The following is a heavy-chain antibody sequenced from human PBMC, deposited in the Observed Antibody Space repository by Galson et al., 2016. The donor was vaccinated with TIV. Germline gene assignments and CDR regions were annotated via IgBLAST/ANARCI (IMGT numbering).Heavy chain of an antibody. D-gene: IGHD5-24*01. V-gene: IGHV4-38-2*01. CDR1: GDSISTAYY. J-gene: IGHJ3*01. CDR3: VRHRRMGTRVSSFDV. CDR2: VYHSGTT. Sequence: SETLSLTCDVSGDSISTAYYWGWIRQPPGRALEWIGSVYHSGTTYYSSSLKSRATISVDTSRSQFSLKLNSVTAADPAVYYCVRHRRMGTRVSSFDVWGQGTKVAVSS.